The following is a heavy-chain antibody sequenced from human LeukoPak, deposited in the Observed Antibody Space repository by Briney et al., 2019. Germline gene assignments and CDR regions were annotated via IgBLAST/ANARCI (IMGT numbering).Heavy chain of an antibody. Sequence: GGSLRFSCAASGFTVSSYSMNWVRQAPGKGLEWVSSISSSSSYIYYADSVKGRFTISRDNAKNSLYLQMNSLRAEDTAVYFCAGGSGWVTDSWGQGTLVTVSA. CDR1: GFTVSSYS. V-gene: IGHV3-21*01. J-gene: IGHJ4*02. CDR2: ISSSSSYI. D-gene: IGHD6-19*01. CDR3: AGGSGWVTDS.